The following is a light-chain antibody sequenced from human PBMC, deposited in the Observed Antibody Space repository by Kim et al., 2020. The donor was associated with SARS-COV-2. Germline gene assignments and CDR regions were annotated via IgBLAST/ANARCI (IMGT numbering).Light chain of an antibody. V-gene: IGLV1-40*01. CDR2: GNS. Sequence: QSVLTQPPSVSGAPGQRVTISCTGGSSNIGAGYDVHWYQQLPGTAPKLLVYGNSNRPSGVPDRFSGSKSGTSASLAITGLQAEDEAEYYCQSYDSSLSGNVFG. CDR3: QSYDSSLSGNV. J-gene: IGLJ1*01. CDR1: SSNIGAGYD.